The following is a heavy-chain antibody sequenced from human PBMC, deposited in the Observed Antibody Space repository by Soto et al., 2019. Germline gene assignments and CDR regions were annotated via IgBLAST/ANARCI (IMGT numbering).Heavy chain of an antibody. J-gene: IGHJ5*02. CDR2: IYTSGST. V-gene: IGHV4-4*07. Sequence: SETLSLTCTVSGGSISSYYWSWIRQPAGKGLEWIGRIYTSGSTNYNPSLKSRVTMSVDTSKNQFSLKLSSVTAADTAVYYCARDRGVRTNPINNWFDPWGQGTLVTVS. D-gene: IGHD3-10*01. CDR1: GGSISSYY. CDR3: ARDRGVRTNPINNWFDP.